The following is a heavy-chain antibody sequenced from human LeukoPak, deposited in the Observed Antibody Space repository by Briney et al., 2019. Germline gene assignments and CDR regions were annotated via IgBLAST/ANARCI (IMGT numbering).Heavy chain of an antibody. CDR3: ARGDSSGSFDY. CDR1: GGSISSYY. V-gene: IGHV4-4*07. CDR2: VYTNGNT. D-gene: IGHD3-22*01. J-gene: IGHJ4*02. Sequence: SETLSLTCTVSGGSISSYYWSWIWQPAGKGLEWIGSVYTNGNTNYNPSFKSRVTMLANTSKNQFSLKLSSVTAADTAVYYCARGDSSGSFDYWGQGTLVTVSS.